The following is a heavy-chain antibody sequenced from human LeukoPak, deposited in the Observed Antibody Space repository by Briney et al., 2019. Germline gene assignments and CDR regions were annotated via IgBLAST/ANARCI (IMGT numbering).Heavy chain of an antibody. V-gene: IGHV4-59*01. CDR3: ARARGPRAFDI. J-gene: IGHJ3*02. CDR2: IYYSGSS. Sequence: LETLSLTCTVSGGSISSYYWSWIRQPPGKGLEWIGYIYYSGSSNYNPSLKSRVTISVDTSKNQFSLKLSSVTAADTAVYYCARARGPRAFDIWGQGTMVTVSS. CDR1: GGSISSYY. D-gene: IGHD2-15*01.